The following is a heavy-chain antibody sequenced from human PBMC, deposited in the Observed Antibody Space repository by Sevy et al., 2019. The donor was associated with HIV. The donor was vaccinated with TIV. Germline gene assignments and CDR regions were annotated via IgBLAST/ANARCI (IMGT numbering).Heavy chain of an antibody. D-gene: IGHD3-10*01. CDR1: GFILSSYS. V-gene: IGHV3-21*01. CDR2: ISSSSSYI. J-gene: IGHJ4*02. CDR3: ARGPAGDELDY. Sequence: GGSLRLSCAASGFILSSYSMNWVRQAPGKGLEWVSSISSSSSYIYYADSVKGRFTISRDNAKNSLYLQMNSLRAEDTAVYYCARGPAGDELDYWGQGALVTVSS.